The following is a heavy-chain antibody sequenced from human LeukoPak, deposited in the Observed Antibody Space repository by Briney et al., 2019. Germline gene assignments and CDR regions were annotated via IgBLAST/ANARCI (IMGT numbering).Heavy chain of an antibody. D-gene: IGHD3-22*01. CDR1: GLSFNEYG. CDR3: ATDYSRSSGFIEY. J-gene: IGHJ4*02. CDR2: ISWDSGSV. V-gene: IGHV3-9*01. Sequence: PGRSLRLSCTASGLSFNEYGMHWVRQAPGRGLEWVSGISWDSGSVAYADSVKGRFTISRDNAKNSLHLQMNSLGTEDTALYYCATDYSRSSGFIEYWGQGTLIIVSS.